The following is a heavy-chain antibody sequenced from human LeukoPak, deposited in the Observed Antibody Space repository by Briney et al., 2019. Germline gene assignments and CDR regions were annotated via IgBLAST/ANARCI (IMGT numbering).Heavy chain of an antibody. Sequence: RASVTVSCTASGYTFTGYYMHWVRQAPGQGLEWMGWINPNSGGTNYAQKFQGRVTMTRDTSISTAYMELSRLRSDDTAVYYCARTGTTEGLWFDPWGQGTLVTVSS. V-gene: IGHV1-2*02. CDR3: ARTGTTEGLWFDP. D-gene: IGHD1-7*01. J-gene: IGHJ5*02. CDR2: INPNSGGT. CDR1: GYTFTGYY.